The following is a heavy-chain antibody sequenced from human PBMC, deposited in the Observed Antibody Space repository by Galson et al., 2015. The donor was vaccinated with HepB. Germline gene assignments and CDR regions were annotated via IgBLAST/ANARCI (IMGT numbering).Heavy chain of an antibody. Sequence: SLRLSCAGSGFKFGDYGMSWFRQSPGKGLEWVGFIRSKEYGGTAEYAAAVKGRFNISRDDSKNIAYLQMNGLKPEDTATYYCSRVQGMSVAVAGTDYWGQGSLVTVSS. J-gene: IGHJ4*02. CDR1: GFKFGDYG. CDR3: SRVQGMSVAVAGTDY. CDR2: IRSKEYGGTA. D-gene: IGHD6-19*01. V-gene: IGHV3-49*03.